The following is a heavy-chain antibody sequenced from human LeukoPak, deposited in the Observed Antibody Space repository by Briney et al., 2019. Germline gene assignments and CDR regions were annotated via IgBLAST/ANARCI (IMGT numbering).Heavy chain of an antibody. CDR2: ITNTGNT. D-gene: IGHD3-10*01. J-gene: IGHJ6*02. CDR1: GDSISNSAYY. V-gene: IGHV4-39*01. Sequence: PSETLSLTCTVSGDSISNSAYYWVWIRQPPGKGLEWIGTITNTGNTYSNPSLKSRVTISIDTSKTQISLKLTPVTAADTAVFHRARKTPGTSVDVWGQGTPVTVSS. CDR3: ARKTPGTSVDV.